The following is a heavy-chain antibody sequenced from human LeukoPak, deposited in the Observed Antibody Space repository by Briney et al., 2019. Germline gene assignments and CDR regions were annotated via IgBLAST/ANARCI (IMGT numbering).Heavy chain of an antibody. Sequence: GGSLRLSCAASGFIFTDYWMHWVRQAPGKELVWVARIRGDSRATTYADSVKGRFTISRDNAMSTVFLQMKSLRAEDTAIYYCARFYVPEEHDPGWFQAHWGREILVTVSS. D-gene: IGHD6-19*01. V-gene: IGHV3-74*01. CDR1: GFIFTDYW. J-gene: IGHJ4*02. CDR3: ARFYVPEEHDPGWFQAH. CDR2: IRGDSRAT.